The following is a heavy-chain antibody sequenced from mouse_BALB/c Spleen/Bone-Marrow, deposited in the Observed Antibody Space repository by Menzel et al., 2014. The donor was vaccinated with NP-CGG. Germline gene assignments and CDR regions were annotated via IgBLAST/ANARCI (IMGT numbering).Heavy chain of an antibody. J-gene: IGHJ3*01. CDR3: ARLEGNYGSTFAY. D-gene: IGHD1-1*01. CDR1: GYSFTSYW. Sequence: VQLQQSGAELVRPGASVKLSCKASGYSFTSYWMNWVKQRPGQGLEWISMIHPSDTETRLNQRFKDKATLTVDKSSSTAYMQLSSPTSEDSAVYYCARLEGNYGSTFAYWGQGTLVTVSA. V-gene: IGHV1-74*01. CDR2: IHPSDTET.